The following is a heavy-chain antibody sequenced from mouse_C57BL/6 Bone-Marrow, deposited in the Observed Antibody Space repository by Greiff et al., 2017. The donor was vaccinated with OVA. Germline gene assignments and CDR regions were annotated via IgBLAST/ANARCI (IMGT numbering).Heavy chain of an antibody. CDR1: GFSLTSYG. CDR2: IWSGGST. Sequence: VKLVESGPGLVQPSQSLSTTCTVSGFSLTSYGVHWVRQSPGEGLEWLGVIWSGGSTDYNAAFISRLSISKDNSKSQVFFKMNSLQADDTAIYYCARNGGYSVWFAYWGQGTLVTVSA. CDR3: ARNGGYSVWFAY. J-gene: IGHJ3*01. D-gene: IGHD2-3*01. V-gene: IGHV2-2*01.